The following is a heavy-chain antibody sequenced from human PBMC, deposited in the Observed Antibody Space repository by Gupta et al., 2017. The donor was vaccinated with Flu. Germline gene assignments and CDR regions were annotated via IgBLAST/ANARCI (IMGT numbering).Heavy chain of an antibody. CDR2: IKSKTDGGTT. D-gene: IGHD3-3*01. J-gene: IGHJ4*02. CDR3: TTDLKFDLEWLFSVHFDY. Sequence: WVRQVPGKGLEWVGRIKSKTDGGTTDYAAPVKGRFTISRDDSKNTLYLQMNSLKTEDTAVYYCTTDLKFDLEWLFSVHFDYWGQGTLVTVSS. V-gene: IGHV3-15*01.